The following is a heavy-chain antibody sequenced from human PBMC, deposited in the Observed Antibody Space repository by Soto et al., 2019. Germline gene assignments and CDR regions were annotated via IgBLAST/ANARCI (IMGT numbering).Heavy chain of an antibody. J-gene: IGHJ4*02. CDR1: GFTVSNDY. Sequence: EEQLVESGGDLVQPGGSLRLSCAASGFTVSNDYMSWVRQAPGKGLERVSLIYSGGSTYYADSVKGRFTISRDSSKNTLYLQMNSRRAEDTAMYYCAAYSHKGYWGQGTLVTVSS. V-gene: IGHV3-66*01. D-gene: IGHD3-16*01. CDR2: IYSGGST. CDR3: AAYSHKGY.